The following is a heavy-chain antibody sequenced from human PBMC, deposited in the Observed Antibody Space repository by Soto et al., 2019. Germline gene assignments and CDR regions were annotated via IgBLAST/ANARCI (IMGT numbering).Heavy chain of an antibody. CDR3: ARLRRDWGDAFDL. D-gene: IGHD3-16*01. Sequence: QVQLVQSGADVKKPGSSVKVSCKTSGGSFGSSAISWVRQAPAQGLEWMGEIIPVFDKANYAQNFQGRLTITADELTGTVFMELSSLRSEDTAVYFCARLRRDWGDAFDLWGLVTFVTVSS. CDR1: GGSFGSSA. CDR2: IIPVFDKA. V-gene: IGHV1-69*01. J-gene: IGHJ3*01.